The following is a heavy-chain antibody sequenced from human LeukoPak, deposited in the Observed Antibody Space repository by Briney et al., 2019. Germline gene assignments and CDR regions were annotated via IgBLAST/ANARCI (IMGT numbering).Heavy chain of an antibody. CDR2: ISYDGSNK. CDR3: ARDHDAPGSFYDY. J-gene: IGHJ4*02. V-gene: IGHV3-30*03. Sequence: GGSLRLSCAASGFTFSSYGMHWARQAPGKGLEWVAVISYDGSNKYYADSVKGRFTISRDNSKNTLYLQMNSLRAEDTAVYYCARDHDAPGSFYDYWGQGTLVTVSS. D-gene: IGHD1-26*01. CDR1: GFTFSSYG.